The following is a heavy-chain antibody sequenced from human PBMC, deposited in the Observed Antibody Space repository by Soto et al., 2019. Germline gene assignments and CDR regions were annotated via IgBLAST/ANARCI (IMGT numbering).Heavy chain of an antibody. D-gene: IGHD3-22*01. Sequence: QEQLVESGGGVVQPGRSLRLSCAASGFTFSSYGMHWVRQAPRKGLEWVAVISYDGSYKYYADSVKGRFTISRDNSKNLLYLPMNSLRAEDTAVYYCAKGTYYYDSSGYYGGWGQGTLVTVSS. V-gene: IGHV3-30*18. J-gene: IGHJ4*02. CDR2: ISYDGSYK. CDR3: AKGTYYYDSSGYYGG. CDR1: GFTFSSYG.